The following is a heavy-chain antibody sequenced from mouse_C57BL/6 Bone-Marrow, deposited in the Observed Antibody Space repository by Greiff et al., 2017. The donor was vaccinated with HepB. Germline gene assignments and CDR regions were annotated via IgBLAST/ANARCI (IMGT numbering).Heavy chain of an antibody. CDR1: GYTFTSYW. CDR2: IDPSDSET. J-gene: IGHJ1*03. D-gene: IGHD1-1*01. Sequence: QVQLKQPGAELVRPGSSVKLSCKASGYTFTSYWMHWVKQRPIQGLEWIGNIDPSDSETHYNQKFKDKATLTVDKSSSTAYMQLSSLTSEDSAVYYCARRRIYYYWYFDVWGTGTTVTVSS. CDR3: ARRRIYYYWYFDV. V-gene: IGHV1-52*01.